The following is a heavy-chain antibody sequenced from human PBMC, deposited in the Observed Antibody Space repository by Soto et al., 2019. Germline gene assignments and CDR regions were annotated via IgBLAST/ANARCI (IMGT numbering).Heavy chain of an antibody. V-gene: IGHV3-30-3*01. CDR1: GFTFSSYA. CDR2: ISYDGSSQ. Sequence: QVQLVESGGGVVQPGRSLRLSCAASGFTFSSYAMHWVRQAPGKGLEWVAVISYDGSSQYYADSVKGRFTISRDNSKNTLYLQMNSLRAEDTAVYHCARDTPSRWVKGAFDIWGQGTMVIVSS. CDR3: ARDTPSRWVKGAFDI. D-gene: IGHD1-26*01. J-gene: IGHJ3*02.